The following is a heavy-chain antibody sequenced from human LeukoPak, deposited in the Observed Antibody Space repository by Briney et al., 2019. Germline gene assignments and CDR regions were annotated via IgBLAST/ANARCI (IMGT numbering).Heavy chain of an antibody. CDR2: ISYDGSNK. CDR3: ARDRRISGWYFDL. J-gene: IGHJ2*01. Sequence: GRSLRLSCAASGFTFSSYAMHWVRQAPGKGLEGVAVISYDGSNKYYADSVKGRFTISRDNSKNTLYLQMNSLRAEDTAVYYCARDRRISGWYFDLWGQGTLVTVSS. V-gene: IGHV3-30*04. CDR1: GFTFSSYA. D-gene: IGHD3-10*01.